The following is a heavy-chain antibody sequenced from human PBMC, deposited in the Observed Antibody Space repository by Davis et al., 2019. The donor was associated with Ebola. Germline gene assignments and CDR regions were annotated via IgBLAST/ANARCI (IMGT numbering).Heavy chain of an antibody. Sequence: GESLKISCAASGFTFSSYDMHWVRQATGKGLEWVSAIGTAGDTYYPGSVKGRFTISRENAKNSLYLQMNSLRAGDTAVYYCARDGLFATFDYWGQGTLVTVSS. V-gene: IGHV3-13*01. CDR1: GFTFSSYD. CDR3: ARDGLFATFDY. D-gene: IGHD3-22*01. J-gene: IGHJ4*02. CDR2: IGTAGDT.